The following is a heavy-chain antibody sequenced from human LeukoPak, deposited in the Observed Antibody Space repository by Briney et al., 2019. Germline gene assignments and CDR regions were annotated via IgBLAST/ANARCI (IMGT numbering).Heavy chain of an antibody. Sequence: GRCRRLACAASGFTFSSYSVNWVSQAAGKWLGWGSSTSSISSTIYYAASVKGRFTISRDNAKNSLYLKMNSLRDEDTAVYYCATDPDSSWKADYWGQGTLVTVSS. CDR1: GFTFSSYS. D-gene: IGHD6-13*01. J-gene: IGHJ4*02. CDR3: ATDPDSSWKADY. CDR2: TSSISSTI. V-gene: IGHV3-48*02.